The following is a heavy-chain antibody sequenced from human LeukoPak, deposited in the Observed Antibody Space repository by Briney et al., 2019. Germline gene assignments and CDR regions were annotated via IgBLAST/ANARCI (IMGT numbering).Heavy chain of an antibody. D-gene: IGHD2-2*01. CDR3: EGSSYNSYYYYMDV. CDR1: GGSINSYY. CDR2: IYTSGST. Sequence: SETLSLTCTVSGGSINSYYWSWIRQPAGKGLEWIGRIYTSGSTNYNPSLKSRVTMSVDTSKNQFSLKLSSVTAADTAIYYCEGSSYNSYYYYMDVWGKGTTVTVSS. J-gene: IGHJ6*03. V-gene: IGHV4-4*07.